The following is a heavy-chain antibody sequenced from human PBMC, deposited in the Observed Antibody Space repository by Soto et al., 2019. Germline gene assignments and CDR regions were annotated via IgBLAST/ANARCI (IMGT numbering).Heavy chain of an antibody. Sequence: PGGSLRLSCAASGFTVSSNYMSWVRQAPGMGLEWVSAISGSGGSTYYADSVKGRFTISRDNSKNTLYLQMNSLRAEDTAVYYCAKGMGFAPYYYYGMDVWRQGTTVTVSS. D-gene: IGHD1-26*01. CDR3: AKGMGFAPYYYYGMDV. V-gene: IGHV3-23*01. CDR1: GFTVSSNY. CDR2: ISGSGGST. J-gene: IGHJ6*02.